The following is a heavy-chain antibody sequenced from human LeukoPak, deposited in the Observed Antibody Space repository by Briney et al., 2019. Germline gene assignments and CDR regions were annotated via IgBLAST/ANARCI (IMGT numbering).Heavy chain of an antibody. J-gene: IGHJ5*02. V-gene: IGHV4-34*01. CDR1: GGSFSVYF. CDR3: ARGSSGYPNWFDP. Sequence: PSETLSLTCTVTGGSFSVYFCSWIRQPPGKGLEWIGEITHSGGTIYNSSLESRVTISLDTSKTQFSLKLSSVTAADTAVYYCARGSSGYPNWFDPWGQGTLVTVS. D-gene: IGHD3-22*01. CDR2: ITHSGGT.